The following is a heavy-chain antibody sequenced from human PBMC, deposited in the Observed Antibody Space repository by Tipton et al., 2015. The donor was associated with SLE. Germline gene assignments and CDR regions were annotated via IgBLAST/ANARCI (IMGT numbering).Heavy chain of an antibody. J-gene: IGHJ6*03. Sequence: GLVKPSETLSLTCTVTRYSISSGYFWGWIRQPPGKGLEWIGTMSHSGDTYYNPSLESRVTMSMDTSKNQLSLELASVTAADTALYYCARGGAFWSGPTSYYYFFYYMDVWGKGSTVTVSS. D-gene: IGHD3-3*01. CDR2: MSHSGDT. CDR1: RYSISSGYF. CDR3: ARGGAFWSGPTSYYYFFYYMDV. V-gene: IGHV4-38-2*02.